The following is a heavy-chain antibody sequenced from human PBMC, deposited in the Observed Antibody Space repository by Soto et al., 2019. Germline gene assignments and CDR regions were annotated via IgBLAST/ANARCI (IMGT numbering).Heavy chain of an antibody. J-gene: IGHJ4*02. D-gene: IGHD3-22*01. Sequence: GGSLRLSCAASGFTFSSYGMHWVRQAPGKGLEWVAVISYDGSNKYYADSVKGRFTISRDNSKNTLYLQMNSLRAEDTAVYYCAKARIRGGLYYDSSGPTDYWGQGTLVTVSS. CDR1: GFTFSSYG. CDR2: ISYDGSNK. V-gene: IGHV3-30*18. CDR3: AKARIRGGLYYDSSGPTDY.